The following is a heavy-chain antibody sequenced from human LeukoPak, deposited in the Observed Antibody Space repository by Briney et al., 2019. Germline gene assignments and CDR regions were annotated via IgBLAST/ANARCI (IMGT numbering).Heavy chain of an antibody. CDR1: GGAISSSPYY. CDR3: ARQDEGYFDY. CDR2: IHYSGST. Sequence: PSETLSLTCTVSGGAISSSPYYWVWIRQPPGKGLEWIGTIHYSGSTYYNPSLKSRVTISADTSKNQFSLKLIFATYADTAVYYCARQDEGYFDYWGQGTLVTVSS. V-gene: IGHV4-39*01. J-gene: IGHJ4*02.